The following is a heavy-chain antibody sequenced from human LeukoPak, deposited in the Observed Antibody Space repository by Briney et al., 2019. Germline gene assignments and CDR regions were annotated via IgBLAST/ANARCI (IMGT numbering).Heavy chain of an antibody. CDR2: IIPILGIA. J-gene: IGHJ4*02. CDR3: ARDRGYDSSGYSPTGPLFDY. CDR1: GGXFSSYA. D-gene: IGHD3-22*01. Sequence: SVKVSCKASGGXFSSYAISWVRQAPGQGLEWMGLIIPILGIANYAQKFQGRVTITADKSTSTAYMELSSLRSEDTAVYYCARDRGYDSSGYSPTGPLFDYWGQGTLVTVSS. V-gene: IGHV1-69*04.